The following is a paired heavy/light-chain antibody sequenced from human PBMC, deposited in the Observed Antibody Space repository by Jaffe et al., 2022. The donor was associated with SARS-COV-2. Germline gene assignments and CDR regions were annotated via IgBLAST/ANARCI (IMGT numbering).Heavy chain of an antibody. CDR1: GFIFSDYG. V-gene: IGHV3-30*18. Sequence: QVQLVESGGGVVQPGKSLRLSCAASGFIFSDYGMHWVRQAPGKGLEWVAVISYDGNNKYYADSVKGRFTISRDDSRNTLYLQMNGLRPEDTAVYHCAKDRHLRLGWIFSSPDYWGQGSLVTVSS. CDR3: AKDRHLRLGWIFSSPDY. J-gene: IGHJ4*02. D-gene: IGHD2-2*03. CDR2: ISYDGNNK.
Light chain of an antibody. Sequence: PVLTQPPSASASLGASVTLTCTLSSDYDDYKVAWYQLRPGKGPRFLMRVGTGGLEGSKGDGIPDRFSVLGSGPNRSLTIKNIQKEDESDYHCAADHGSGDTYVLVFGGGTKLTVL. CDR1: SDYDDYK. V-gene: IGLV9-49*01. CDR2: VGTGGLEG. J-gene: IGLJ3*02. CDR3: AADHGSGDTYVLV.